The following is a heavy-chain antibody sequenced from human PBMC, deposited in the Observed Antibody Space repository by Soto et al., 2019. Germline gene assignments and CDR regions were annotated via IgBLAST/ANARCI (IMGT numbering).Heavy chain of an antibody. CDR1: GGTFSSSA. D-gene: IGHD1-7*01. Sequence: QVQLVQSGAEMREPGSSVKVSCKASGGTFSSSAINWLRQAPGQGPEWMGGIIPTFGTANYIEKFRGRVTITADTSTSTAYMEVSSLTSEDTDMYFCARSETAGPIGFDIWGQVTMVTVSS. CDR2: IIPTFGTA. J-gene: IGHJ3*02. CDR3: ARSETAGPIGFDI. V-gene: IGHV1-69*06.